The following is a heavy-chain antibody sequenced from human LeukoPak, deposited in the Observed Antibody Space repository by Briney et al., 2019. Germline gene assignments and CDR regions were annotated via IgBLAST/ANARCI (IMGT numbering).Heavy chain of an antibody. J-gene: IGHJ4*02. D-gene: IGHD1-26*01. CDR1: GGSISSYY. Sequence: PSENLSLTCTVSGGSISSYYWSWIRQPPGKGLEWIGYIYYSGSTNYNPSLKSRVTISVDTSKNQFSLKLSSVTAADTAVYYCARSRANPTPFDYWGQGTLVTVSS. V-gene: IGHV4-59*01. CDR3: ARSRANPTPFDY. CDR2: IYYSGST.